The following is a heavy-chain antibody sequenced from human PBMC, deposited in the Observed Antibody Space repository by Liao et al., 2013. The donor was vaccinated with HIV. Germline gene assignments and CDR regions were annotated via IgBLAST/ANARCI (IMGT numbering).Heavy chain of an antibody. CDR3: ARLYGGASDI. J-gene: IGHJ3*02. CDR2: VSYSGRA. CDR1: GGSISSYS. V-gene: IGHV4-59*01. D-gene: IGHD4-17*01. Sequence: QVQLQESGPGLVRPSETLSLTCSVSGGSISSYSWSWVRQPPGKGLEWIGFVSYSGRANYNPSLQNRLTVSVDTSKNQFSLNLNSVTAADTAMYYCARLYGGASDIWGQGTMVSVSS.